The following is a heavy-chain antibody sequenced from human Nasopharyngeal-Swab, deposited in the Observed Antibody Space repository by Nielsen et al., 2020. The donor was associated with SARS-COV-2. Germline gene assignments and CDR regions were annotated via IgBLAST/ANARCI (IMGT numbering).Heavy chain of an antibody. CDR1: GFPFSSYP. V-gene: IGHV3-30*04. CDR3: ARSYNPGGFGWLLSND. CDR2: ISYGGGDE. J-gene: IGHJ4*02. Sequence: GESLKISCEASGFPFSSYPMQWVRRAPGKGLEWVSVISYGGGDEHYADSVKGRFTISRDNSKNTLYLQMNSLTVDDTAVYYCARSYNPGGFGWLLSNDWGQGTLVTVSS. D-gene: IGHD3-9*01.